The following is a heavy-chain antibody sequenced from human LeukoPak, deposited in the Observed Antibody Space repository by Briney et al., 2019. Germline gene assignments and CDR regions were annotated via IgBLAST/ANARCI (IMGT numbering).Heavy chain of an antibody. CDR1: GITFSSYA. CDR2: ISGSGGST. Sequence: GGSLRLSCAASGITFSSYAMSWVRQAPGKGLEWVSAISGSGGSTYYADSVKGRFTISRDNAKNTLYLQMNSLRAEDTAVYYCASNCSGGSCYTPGGYWGQGTLVTVSS. J-gene: IGHJ4*02. V-gene: IGHV3-23*01. D-gene: IGHD2-15*01. CDR3: ASNCSGGSCYTPGGY.